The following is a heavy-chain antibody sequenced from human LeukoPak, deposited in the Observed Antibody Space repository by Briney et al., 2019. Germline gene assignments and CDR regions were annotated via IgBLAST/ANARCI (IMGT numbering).Heavy chain of an antibody. CDR3: VRVATNLIDY. CDR1: GGSISSYY. V-gene: IGHV4-59*08. D-gene: IGHD5-12*01. Sequence: SETLSLTCTVSGGSISSYYWSWIRQPPGKGLEWIGYIYYSGSTNYNPSLKSRVTISVDTSKNQFSLKLSSVTAADTAVYYCVRVATNLIDYWGQGTLVTVSS. J-gene: IGHJ4*02. CDR2: IYYSGST.